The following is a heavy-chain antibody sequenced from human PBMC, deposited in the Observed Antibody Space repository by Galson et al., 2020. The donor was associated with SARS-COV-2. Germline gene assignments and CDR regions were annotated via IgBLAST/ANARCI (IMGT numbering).Heavy chain of an antibody. CDR1: GFTFSSYD. CDR2: IGTAGDT. D-gene: IGHD2-2*01. J-gene: IGHJ3*02. CDR3: ARSPRCSSTSCYFAFDI. V-gene: IGHV3-13*04. Sequence: GGSLRLSCAASGFTFSSYDMHWVRQATGKGLEWVSAIGTAGDTYYPGSVKGRFTISRENAKNSLYLQMNSLRAGDTAVYYCARSPRCSSTSCYFAFDIWGQGTMVTVSS.